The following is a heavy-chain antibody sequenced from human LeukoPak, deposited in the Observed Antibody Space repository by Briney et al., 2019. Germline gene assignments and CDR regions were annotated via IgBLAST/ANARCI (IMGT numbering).Heavy chain of an antibody. CDR3: ARRPVVVVPAADLGPYFDY. Sequence: ASMKVSCKASGYRFINYGISWVRQAPGQGLEWMGRIIPILGIANYAQKFQGRVTMTRDTSTSTVYMELSSLGSEDTAVYYCARRPVVVVPAADLGPYFDYWGQGTLVTVSS. D-gene: IGHD2-2*01. CDR2: IIPILGIA. V-gene: IGHV1-69*04. CDR1: GYRFINYG. J-gene: IGHJ4*02.